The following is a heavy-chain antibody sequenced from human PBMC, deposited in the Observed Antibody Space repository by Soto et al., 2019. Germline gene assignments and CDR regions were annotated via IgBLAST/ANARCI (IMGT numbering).Heavy chain of an antibody. Sequence: QVQLVESGGGVVQPGRSLRLSCAASGFTFSSYGMHWVRQAPGKGLEWVAVISYDGSNKYYADSVKGRFTISRDNSKNTLHLQMNSLRAEDTAVYYCAKGWYGDYWGQGTLVTVSS. V-gene: IGHV3-30*18. D-gene: IGHD6-13*01. CDR2: ISYDGSNK. J-gene: IGHJ4*02. CDR1: GFTFSSYG. CDR3: AKGWYGDY.